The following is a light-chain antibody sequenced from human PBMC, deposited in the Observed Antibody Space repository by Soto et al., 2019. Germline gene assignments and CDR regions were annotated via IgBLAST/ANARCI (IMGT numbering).Light chain of an antibody. Sequence: EIELTQSPATLAATTGERANLSCRASESVLDYLAWFQQRPGQSPRLLIYGPATRATGIPGRFRGSGSGTEFTLTITSLQSEDFAVYYCQQYYKWPQWTIGQGPKVDIK. CDR3: QQYYKWPQWT. V-gene: IGKV3-15*01. CDR2: GPA. CDR1: ESVLDY. J-gene: IGKJ1*01.